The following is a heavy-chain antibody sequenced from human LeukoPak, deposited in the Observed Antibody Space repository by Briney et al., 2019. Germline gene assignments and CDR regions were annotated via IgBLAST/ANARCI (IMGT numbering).Heavy chain of an antibody. D-gene: IGHD3-22*01. Sequence: GASVKVSCKTSGDTFRRYAISWVRQAPGQGLEWMGGIIPIFGTANYAQKFQGRVTITADESTSTAYMELSSLRSEDTAVYYCARGRYYYDSSGLLDYYYMDVWGKGTTVTISS. J-gene: IGHJ6*03. CDR2: IIPIFGTA. CDR3: ARGRYYYDSSGLLDYYYMDV. CDR1: GDTFRRYA. V-gene: IGHV1-69*13.